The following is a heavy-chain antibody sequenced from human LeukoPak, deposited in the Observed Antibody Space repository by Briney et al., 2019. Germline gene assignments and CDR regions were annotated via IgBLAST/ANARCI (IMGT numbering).Heavy chain of an antibody. J-gene: IGHJ5*02. CDR2: INQDGSEE. CDR3: ARDSSKSCSGGSCYLNWFDP. V-gene: IGHV3-7*01. D-gene: IGHD2-15*01. Sequence: GGSLRLSCGASGFSFSDYWMTWVRQAPGKGLEWMANINQDGSEEYYVASVKGRFTISRDNAKNSLYLQMTSLRAEDTAVYYCARDSSKSCSGGSCYLNWFDPWGQGTLVTVSS. CDR1: GFSFSDYW.